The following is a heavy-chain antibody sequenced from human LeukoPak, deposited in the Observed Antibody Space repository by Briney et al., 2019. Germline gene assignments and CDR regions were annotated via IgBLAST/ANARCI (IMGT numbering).Heavy chain of an antibody. V-gene: IGHV1-69*05. Sequence: SVKVSCKASGGTCSSYAISWVRQAPGQGLEWMGRIIPIFGTANYAQKFQGRVTITTDESTSTAYMELSSLRSEDTAVYYCARVVCSGGSCYSDYWGQGTLVTLSS. D-gene: IGHD2-15*01. CDR2: IIPIFGTA. CDR1: GGTCSSYA. J-gene: IGHJ4*02. CDR3: ARVVCSGGSCYSDY.